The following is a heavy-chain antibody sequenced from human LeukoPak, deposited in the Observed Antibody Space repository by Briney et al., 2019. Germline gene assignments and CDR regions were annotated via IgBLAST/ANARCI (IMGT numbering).Heavy chain of an antibody. CDR1: GFTFSSYA. D-gene: IGHD3-10*02. V-gene: IGHV3-30*04. J-gene: IGHJ6*04. CDR2: ISYDGSNK. Sequence: PGGSLRLSCAASGFTFSSYAMHWVRQAPGKGLEWVAVISYDGSNKCYADSVKGRFTISRDNAKNSLYLQMNSLRAEDTAVYYCAELGITMIGGVWGKGTTVTISS. CDR3: AELGITMIGGV.